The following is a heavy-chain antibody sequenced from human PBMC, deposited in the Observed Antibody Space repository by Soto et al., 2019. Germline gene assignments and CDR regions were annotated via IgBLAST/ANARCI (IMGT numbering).Heavy chain of an antibody. Sequence: SETLSLTCTVSGYSISSGSYWGWIRQPPGKGPEWIASIYHGGTTFYNPSLKSRITISVDTSHNQFSLNLRSVTAADTAVYYCARVYVMVVAGSTFDFWGHGTLVTVSS. V-gene: IGHV4-38-2*02. J-gene: IGHJ4*01. CDR2: IYHGGTT. CDR1: GYSISSGSY. CDR3: ARVYVMVVAGSTFDF. D-gene: IGHD6-19*01.